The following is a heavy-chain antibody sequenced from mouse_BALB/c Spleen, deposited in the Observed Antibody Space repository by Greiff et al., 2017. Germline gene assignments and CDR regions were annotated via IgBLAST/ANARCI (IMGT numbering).Heavy chain of an antibody. D-gene: IGHD1-2*01. J-gene: IGHJ4*01. Sequence: QVQLKESGAELVKPGASVKLSCKASGYTFTEYIIHWVKQRSGQGLEWIGWFYPGSGSIKYNEKFKDKATLTADKSSSTVYMELSRLTSEDSAVYFCARHEVPSIYYGEGYYAMDYWGQGTSVTVSS. V-gene: IGHV1-62-2*01. CDR1: GYTFTEYI. CDR3: ARHEVPSIYYGEGYYAMDY. CDR2: FYPGSGSI.